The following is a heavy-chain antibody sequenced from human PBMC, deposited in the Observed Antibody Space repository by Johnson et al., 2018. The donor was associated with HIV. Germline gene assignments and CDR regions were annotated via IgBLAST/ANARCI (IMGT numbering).Heavy chain of an antibody. V-gene: IGHV3-73*01. D-gene: IGHD1-20*01. CDR2: IRSKTNTYAT. Sequence: VRLVESGGGLVQPGGSLKLACAASGFTFSGSALHWVRQASGKGLEWIGHIRSKTNTYATEYAASVKGRFTISRDDSQNTAYLQMNSLKTEDTAVYYCARAEGLTGRNAFDIWGQGTMVTVSS. CDR3: ARAEGLTGRNAFDI. J-gene: IGHJ3*02. CDR1: GFTFSGSA.